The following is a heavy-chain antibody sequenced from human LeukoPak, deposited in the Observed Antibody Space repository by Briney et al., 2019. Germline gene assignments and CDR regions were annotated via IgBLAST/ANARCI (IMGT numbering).Heavy chain of an antibody. Sequence: PGGSLRLSCAASGFTVSSNYMSWVRQAPGKGLEWVSVIYSGGSTYYADSVKGRFTISRENSKNTLYLQMNSLRVEDTAIYYCAKVSSVTTIGSLDYWGQGTLVTVSS. CDR1: GFTVSSNY. CDR2: IYSGGST. D-gene: IGHD4-17*01. J-gene: IGHJ4*02. V-gene: IGHV3-53*01. CDR3: AKVSSVTTIGSLDY.